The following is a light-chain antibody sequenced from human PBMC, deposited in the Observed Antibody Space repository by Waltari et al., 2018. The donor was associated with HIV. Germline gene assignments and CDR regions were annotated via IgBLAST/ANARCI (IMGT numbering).Light chain of an antibody. Sequence: DIQMTQSPSSLSASIGDRVTLTCRASQNISCYLKWYQQKPGKAPRFLIYAASSLQSGVPSTVSGSGSGTYFTLTISRLQREDFTTYYWQQSFNTPLTFGGGTKVEIK. CDR1: QNISCY. CDR2: AAS. CDR3: QQSFNTPLT. V-gene: IGKV1-39*01. J-gene: IGKJ4*01.